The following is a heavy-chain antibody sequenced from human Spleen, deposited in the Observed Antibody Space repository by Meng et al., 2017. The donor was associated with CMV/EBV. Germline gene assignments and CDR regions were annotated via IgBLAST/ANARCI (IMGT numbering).Heavy chain of an antibody. V-gene: IGHV4-34*01. CDR2: INHSGST. D-gene: IGHD6-13*01. CDR1: GGSFSGYY. CDR3: ARGPLAAAGTGRRYFDL. J-gene: IGHJ2*01. Sequence: GGSFSGYYWSWIRQPPGKGLEWIGKINHSGSTNYNPSLKSRVTISVDTSKNQFSLKLSSVTAADTAVYYCARGPLAAAGTGRRYFDLWGRGTLVTVSS.